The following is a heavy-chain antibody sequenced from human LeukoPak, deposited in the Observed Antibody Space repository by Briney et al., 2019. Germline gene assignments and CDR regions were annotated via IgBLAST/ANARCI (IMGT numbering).Heavy chain of an antibody. D-gene: IGHD2-15*01. CDR2: ISGSGGST. CDR3: AKDGGGYCSGGSCYPDY. CDR1: GSTFSSYA. Sequence: GGSLRLSCAASGSTFSSYAMSWVRQAPGKGLEWVSAISGSGGSTYYADSVKGRFTISRDDSKNTLYLQMNSLRAEDTAVYYCAKDGGGYCSGGSCYPDYWGQGTLVTASS. J-gene: IGHJ4*02. V-gene: IGHV3-23*01.